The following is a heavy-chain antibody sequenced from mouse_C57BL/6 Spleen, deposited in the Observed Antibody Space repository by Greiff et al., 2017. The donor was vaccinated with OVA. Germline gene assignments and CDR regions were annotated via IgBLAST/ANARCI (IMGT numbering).Heavy chain of an antibody. CDR2: INPNYGTT. Sequence: LQESGASVKISCKASGYSFTDYNMNWVKQSNGKSLEWIGVINPNYGTTSYNQKFKGKATLTVDQSSSTAYMQLNSLTSEDSAVYYCARTAQATRAMDYWGQGTSVTVSS. CDR1: GYSFTDYN. V-gene: IGHV1-39*01. D-gene: IGHD3-2*02. J-gene: IGHJ4*01. CDR3: ARTAQATRAMDY.